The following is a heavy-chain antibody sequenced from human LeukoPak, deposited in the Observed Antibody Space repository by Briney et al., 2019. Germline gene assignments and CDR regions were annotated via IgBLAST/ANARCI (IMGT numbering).Heavy chain of an antibody. J-gene: IGHJ4*02. CDR3: ARGLMAVADFDY. V-gene: IGHV1-3*01. CDR2: INAGNGNT. CDR1: GYTFTSYA. Sequence: GASVKVSCKASGYTFTSYAMHWVRQAPGQRLEWRGWINAGNGNTKYSQKLQGRVTITRNTSISTAYMELSSLRSEDTAVYYCARGLMAVADFDYWGQGTLVTVSS. D-gene: IGHD2-15*01.